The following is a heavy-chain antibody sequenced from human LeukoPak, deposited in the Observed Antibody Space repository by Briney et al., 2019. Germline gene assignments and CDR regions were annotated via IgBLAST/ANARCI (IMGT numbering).Heavy chain of an antibody. J-gene: IGHJ5*02. CDR3: ARDTCNGGRCFNWFDP. Sequence: ASVKVSCKASGYTFTDYYMHWVRQAPGQGLEWMGWINPDGGGTNYAQNFQGRVTMTRDTSISTAYMELSSLRSDDMAVYYCARDTCNGGRCFNWFDPWGQGTLVTVSS. D-gene: IGHD2-15*01. V-gene: IGHV1-2*02. CDR2: INPDGGGT. CDR1: GYTFTDYY.